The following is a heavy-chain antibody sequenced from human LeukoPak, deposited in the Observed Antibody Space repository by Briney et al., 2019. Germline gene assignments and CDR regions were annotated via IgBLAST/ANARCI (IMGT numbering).Heavy chain of an antibody. V-gene: IGHV1-18*01. D-gene: IGHD5-24*01. CDR2: ISPYNGNT. Sequence: GASVKVSCKASGYTFTSYDINWVRQAPGQGLEWMGWISPYNGNTNYAQTLQGRVAMTIDTSTTTAYMELRSLRSDDTAVYYCARDGGYNPFDYWGQGTLVTVSS. CDR3: ARDGGYNPFDY. CDR1: GYTFTSYD. J-gene: IGHJ4*02.